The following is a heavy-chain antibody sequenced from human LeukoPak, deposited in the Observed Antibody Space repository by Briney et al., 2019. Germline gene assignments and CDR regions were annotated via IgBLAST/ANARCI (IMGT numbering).Heavy chain of an antibody. CDR3: ARVRGWYWFDQ. Sequence: GGSLRLSCEGSGYTFSSYAMHWVRQAPGKGLEYVAAVSSDGRITYYANFVKGRFTISRDNSKNTLYLQMGSLRTEDMAVYYCARVRGWYWFDQWGQGTLVTVSS. CDR2: VSSDGRIT. J-gene: IGHJ5*02. D-gene: IGHD6-19*01. V-gene: IGHV3-64*01. CDR1: GYTFSSYA.